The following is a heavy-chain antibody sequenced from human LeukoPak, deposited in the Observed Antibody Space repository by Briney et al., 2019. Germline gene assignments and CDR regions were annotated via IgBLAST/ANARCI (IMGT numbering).Heavy chain of an antibody. CDR1: GFTFSTYS. V-gene: IGHV3-48*02. CDR3: AKDSDYYHSSGYYYAYFQH. CDR2: ISSSSSTT. D-gene: IGHD3-22*01. Sequence: GRSLRLSCAASGFTFSTYSMNWVRQAPGKGLEWVSYISSSSSTTYYADSVKGRFTISRDNAKNSLYLQMNSLRDEDTAVYYCAKDSDYYHSSGYYYAYFQHWGQGTLVTVSS. J-gene: IGHJ1*01.